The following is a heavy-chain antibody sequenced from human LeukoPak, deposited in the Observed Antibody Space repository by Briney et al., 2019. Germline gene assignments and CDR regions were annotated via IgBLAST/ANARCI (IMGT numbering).Heavy chain of an antibody. CDR3: VIDGDSTVDFVY. D-gene: IGHD4-23*01. CDR1: GFTFSSYA. V-gene: IGHV3-74*01. Sequence: GGSLRLSCVASGFTFSSYAMNWVRQAPGKGLVWVSRSSGGGGSTVYADSVEGRFTISRDNAKNTLYLQMNGLRAEDTAVYYCVIDGDSTVDFVYWGQGTLVTVSS. J-gene: IGHJ4*02. CDR2: SSGGGGST.